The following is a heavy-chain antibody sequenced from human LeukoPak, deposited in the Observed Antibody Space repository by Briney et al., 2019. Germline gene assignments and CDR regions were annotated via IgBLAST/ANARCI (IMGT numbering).Heavy chain of an antibody. CDR2: IRSKAYGGTT. CDR3: TRVISGYPYYYMDV. D-gene: IGHD5-18*01. Sequence: PGGSLRLSCTASGFTFGDYAMSWVRQAPGKGLEWVGFIRSKAYGGTTEYAASVKGRFTISRDDSKSIAYLQMNSLKTEDTAVYYCTRVISGYPYYYMDVWGKGTTVTISS. V-gene: IGHV3-49*04. CDR1: GFTFGDYA. J-gene: IGHJ6*03.